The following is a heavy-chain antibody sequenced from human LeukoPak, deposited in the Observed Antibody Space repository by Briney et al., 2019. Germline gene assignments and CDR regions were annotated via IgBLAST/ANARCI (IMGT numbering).Heavy chain of an antibody. Sequence: PGGSLRLSCAASGFTFSTYWMSWVRQAPGKGLEWVSGISWNSGSIDYADSVKGRFTISRDNAKNSLYLQMNSLRAEDTALYYCSRTNYYDSSGYYSNWRNYFDYWGQGTLVTVSS. CDR2: ISWNSGSI. D-gene: IGHD3-22*01. V-gene: IGHV3-9*01. CDR1: GFTFSTYW. J-gene: IGHJ4*02. CDR3: SRTNYYDSSGYYSNWRNYFDY.